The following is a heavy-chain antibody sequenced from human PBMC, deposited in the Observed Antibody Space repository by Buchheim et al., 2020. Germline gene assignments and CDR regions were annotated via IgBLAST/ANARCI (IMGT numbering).Heavy chain of an antibody. Sequence: QVQLVESGGGVVQPGRSLRLSCAASGFTFSSYGMHWVRQAPGKGLEWVAVISYDGSNKYYADSVKGRFTISRDTSKNTLYLQMNSLRAEDTAVYYCAKGNLKGGYCSSTSCYGMDVWGQGTT. CDR1: GFTFSSYG. D-gene: IGHD2-2*01. J-gene: IGHJ6*02. CDR2: ISYDGSNK. V-gene: IGHV3-30*18. CDR3: AKGNLKGGYCSSTSCYGMDV.